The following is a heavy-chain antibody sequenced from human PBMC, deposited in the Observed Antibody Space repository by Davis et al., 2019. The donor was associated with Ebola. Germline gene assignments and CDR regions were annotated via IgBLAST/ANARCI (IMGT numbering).Heavy chain of an antibody. CDR1: GFTFSSYS. D-gene: IGHD4-17*01. CDR3: ARAPLRGYFDL. Sequence: GESLKISCAASGFTFSSYSMNWVRQAPGKGLEWVSSISSSSSYIYYADSVKGRFTISRDNAKNSLYLQMNSLRAEDTAVYYCARAPLRGYFDLWGRGTLVTVSS. J-gene: IGHJ2*01. CDR2: ISSSSSYI. V-gene: IGHV3-21*01.